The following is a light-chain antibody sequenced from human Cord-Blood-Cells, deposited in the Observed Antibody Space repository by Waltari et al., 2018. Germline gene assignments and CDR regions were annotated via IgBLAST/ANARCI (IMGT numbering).Light chain of an antibody. Sequence: DIQMTQSPSSLPASVGDRVTITCRASQSISSYLNWYQQKPGKAPKLLIYAASSLQSGVPSRFSGSGSGTDFTLTISSLQPEDVATYYCQQSYSTPRTFGQGTKVEIK. CDR1: QSISSY. J-gene: IGKJ1*01. V-gene: IGKV1-39*01. CDR2: AAS. CDR3: QQSYSTPRT.